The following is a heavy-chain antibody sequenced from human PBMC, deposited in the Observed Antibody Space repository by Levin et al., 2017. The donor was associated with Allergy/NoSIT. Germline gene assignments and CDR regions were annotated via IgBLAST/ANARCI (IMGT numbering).Heavy chain of an antibody. CDR2: IYYSGST. CDR3: ARGGTYYYDSSGYYNWFDP. CDR1: GGSISSGDYY. Sequence: SQTLSLTCTVSGGSISSGDYYWSWIRQPPGKGLEWIGYIYYSGSTYYNPSLKSRVTISVDTSKNQFSLKLSSVTAADTAVYYCARGGTYYYDSSGYYNWFDPWGQGTLVTVSS. V-gene: IGHV4-30-4*01. D-gene: IGHD3-22*01. J-gene: IGHJ5*02.